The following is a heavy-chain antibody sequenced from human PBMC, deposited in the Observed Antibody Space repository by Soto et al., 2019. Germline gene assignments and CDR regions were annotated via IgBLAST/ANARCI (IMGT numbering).Heavy chain of an antibody. CDR1: GFTFSDHF. D-gene: IGHD2-2*01. CDR2: TAPKAESFTT. Sequence: EVQLVESGGGLVQPGGSLRLSCAASGFTFSDHFMEWVRQAPGKGLEWVGRTAPKAESFTTGYAASVKGRFVISRDDSKNSLYLQMNSLKIEDTAVYYCGRGYCTSSTCNRAHYHLDVWGQGTTVTVSS. CDR3: GRGYCTSSTCNRAHYHLDV. J-gene: IGHJ6*02. V-gene: IGHV3-72*01.